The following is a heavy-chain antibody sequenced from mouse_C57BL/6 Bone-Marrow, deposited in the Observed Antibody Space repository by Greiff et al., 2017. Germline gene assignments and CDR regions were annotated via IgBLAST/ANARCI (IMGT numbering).Heavy chain of an antibody. J-gene: IGHJ3*01. D-gene: IGHD1-1*01. CDR3: ARHDYYGSPFAY. V-gene: IGHV5-6*01. CDR1: GFTFSSYG. CDR2: ISSGGSYT. Sequence: EVKLMESGGDLVKPGGSLKLSCAASGFTFSSYGMSWVRQTPDKRLEWVATISSGGSYTYYPDSVKGRFTISRDNAKNTLYLQMSSLKSEDTAMYYCARHDYYGSPFAYWGQGTLVTVSA.